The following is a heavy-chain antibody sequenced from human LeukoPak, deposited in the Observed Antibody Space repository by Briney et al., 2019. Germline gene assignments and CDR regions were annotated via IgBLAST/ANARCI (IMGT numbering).Heavy chain of an antibody. D-gene: IGHD7-27*01. CDR1: GFTFSSYG. CDR3: AKALSNWGFWDGMDV. Sequence: GGSLRLSCAASGFTFSSYGMHWVRQAPGKGLEWVAVISYDGSNKYYADSVKGRFTISRDNSKDTLYLQMNSLRAEDTAVYYCAKALSNWGFWDGMDVWGKGTTVTVSS. J-gene: IGHJ6*04. V-gene: IGHV3-30*18. CDR2: ISYDGSNK.